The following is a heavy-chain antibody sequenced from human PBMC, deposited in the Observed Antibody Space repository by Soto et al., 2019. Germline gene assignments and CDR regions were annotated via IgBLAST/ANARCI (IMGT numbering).Heavy chain of an antibody. CDR2: ISPSGTT. J-gene: IGHJ4*02. CDR3: ARAPKVSGSAQTRPDF. V-gene: IGHV4-34*01. D-gene: IGHD6-6*01. CDR1: SGSLSGYY. Sequence: SETLSLTCSLYSGSLSGYYWSWIRQPPGKGLEWIGEISPSGTTNYSPSLKSRVSISVDTSKNQFSLNLTSLTAADTAVYYCARAPKVSGSAQTRPDFWGQGSLVTVS.